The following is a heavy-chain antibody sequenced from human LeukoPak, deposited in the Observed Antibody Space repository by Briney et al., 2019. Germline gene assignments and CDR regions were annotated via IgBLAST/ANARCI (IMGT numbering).Heavy chain of an antibody. Sequence: GGSLRLSCAASGFTFSSYAMSWVRQAPGKGLEWVAVIWYDGSNKFYADSVKGRFTISRDNSKDTLYLQMTSLRAEDTAVYYCARPLITMVRGYGMDVWGQGTTVTVSS. V-gene: IGHV3-33*08. CDR3: ARPLITMVRGYGMDV. J-gene: IGHJ6*02. CDR2: IWYDGSNK. CDR1: GFTFSSYA. D-gene: IGHD3-10*01.